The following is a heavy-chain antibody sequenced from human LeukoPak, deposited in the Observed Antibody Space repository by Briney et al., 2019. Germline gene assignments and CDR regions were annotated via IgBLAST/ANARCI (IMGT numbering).Heavy chain of an antibody. CDR1: GDSITSGNYY. CDR3: ARHVNGEAARPPLDFDY. CDR2: ISHSGSP. J-gene: IGHJ4*02. D-gene: IGHD6-6*01. Sequence: SETLSLTCTVSGDSITSGNYYWSWIRQPPGMGLEWIGYISHSGSPYYNPSLRSRVTVSVDKAKNEFSLRLTSVTAADTAVYYCARHVNGEAARPPLDFDYWGQGTLVTVSS. V-gene: IGHV4-30-2*01.